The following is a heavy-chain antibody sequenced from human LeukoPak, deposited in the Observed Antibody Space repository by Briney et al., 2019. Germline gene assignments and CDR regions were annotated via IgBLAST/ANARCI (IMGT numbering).Heavy chain of an antibody. V-gene: IGHV3-7*01. D-gene: IGHD3-22*01. CDR3: VRDYYHSSRYDEGGY. J-gene: IGHJ4*01. Sequence: NIKQDGSEKYYVDSVKGRFTISRDNAKNSLYLQMNSLRAEYMAAYYCVRDYYHSSRYDEGGYWGLGTLVTVSS. CDR2: IKQDGSEK.